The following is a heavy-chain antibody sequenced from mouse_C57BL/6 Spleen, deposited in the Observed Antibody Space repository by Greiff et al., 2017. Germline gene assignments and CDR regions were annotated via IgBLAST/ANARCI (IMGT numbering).Heavy chain of an antibody. V-gene: IGHV1-75*01. CDR3: ARASPATAYFDY. J-gene: IGHJ2*01. D-gene: IGHD1-2*01. CDR1: GYTFTDYY. Sequence: VQLQQSGPELVKPGASVKVSCKASGYTFTDYYIHWVKQRPGQGLEWIGLIFPGSGSTYYNEKFKGKATITVAKSSSTAYVLLSSLTPEDSAVYVCARASPATAYFDYWGQGTTLTVSS. CDR2: IFPGSGST.